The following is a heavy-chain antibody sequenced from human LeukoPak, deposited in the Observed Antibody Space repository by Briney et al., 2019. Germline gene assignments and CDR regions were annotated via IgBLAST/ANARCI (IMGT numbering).Heavy chain of an antibody. V-gene: IGHV4-39*01. CDR2: IYYTGVT. D-gene: IGHD2-2*01. CDR1: GGSISSSSYY. Sequence: SETLSLTCTASGGSISSSSYYWGWIRQPPGKGLEWIGNIYYTGVTYYNASLKSRVTISVDMSKNQFSLKLSSVTAADTALYYCARLAGDCSSTSCYRYGMDVWGQGTTVTVSS. J-gene: IGHJ6*02. CDR3: ARLAGDCSSTSCYRYGMDV.